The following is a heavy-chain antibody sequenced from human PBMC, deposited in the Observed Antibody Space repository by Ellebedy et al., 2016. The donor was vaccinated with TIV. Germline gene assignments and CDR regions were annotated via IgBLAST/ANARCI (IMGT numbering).Heavy chain of an antibody. D-gene: IGHD3-16*01. CDR3: ARGVNWFDP. CDR1: GDSVTSNSGA. J-gene: IGHJ5*02. CDR2: TYYRSRLFN. V-gene: IGHV6-1*01. Sequence: MPSETLSLTCGISGDSVTSNSGAWHWFRQSPSRGLEWLGRTYYRSRLFNDYAMSLKSRITITADTSKNQFSLLLNSVTSEDTAVYYCARGVNWFDPWGQGTLVTVSS.